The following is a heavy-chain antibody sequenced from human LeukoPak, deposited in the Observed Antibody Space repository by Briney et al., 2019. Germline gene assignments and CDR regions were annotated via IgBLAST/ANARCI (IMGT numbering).Heavy chain of an antibody. CDR2: IYYSGST. J-gene: IGHJ5*02. CDR3: ARDKVATIGNWFDP. Sequence: SETLSLTCTVSGGSISSYYWSWIRQPPGKGLEWIGYIYYSGSTNYNPSLKSRVTISVDTSKNQFSLKLSSVTAADTAVYYCARDKVATIGNWFDPWGQGTLVTVSS. D-gene: IGHD5-12*01. CDR1: GGSISSYY. V-gene: IGHV4-59*01.